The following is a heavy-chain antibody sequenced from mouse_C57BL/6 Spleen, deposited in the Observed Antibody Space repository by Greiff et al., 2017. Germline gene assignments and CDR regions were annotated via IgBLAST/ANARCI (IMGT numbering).Heavy chain of an antibody. CDR3: TRDRGAYQNAMDY. J-gene: IGHJ4*01. CDR1: GFTFSSYA. V-gene: IGHV5-4*01. CDR2: IIDGGSYT. Sequence: EVKLVESGGGLVKPGGSLKLSCAASGFTFSSYAMSWVRQTPEKRLEWVATIIDGGSYTYYPDNVKGRFTISRDNAKNNLYLQMSHLKSEDTAMYYCTRDRGAYQNAMDYWGQGTSVTVSS. D-gene: IGHD2-10*01.